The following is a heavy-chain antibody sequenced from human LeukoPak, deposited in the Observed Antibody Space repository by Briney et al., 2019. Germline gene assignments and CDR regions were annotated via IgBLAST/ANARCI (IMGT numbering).Heavy chain of an antibody. CDR2: ISISGTTE. J-gene: IGHJ6*02. CDR1: GFTYSDYN. V-gene: IGHV3-11*01. D-gene: IGHD3-16*01. Sequence: GGSLRLSCAASGFTYSDYNMNWIRQAPGKGLEWISYISISGTTEYYADSVRGRFAISRDTAKKSLYLQMNSLRAEDTATYYCARERFPGLDVWGQGTRSSSP. CDR3: ARERFPGLDV.